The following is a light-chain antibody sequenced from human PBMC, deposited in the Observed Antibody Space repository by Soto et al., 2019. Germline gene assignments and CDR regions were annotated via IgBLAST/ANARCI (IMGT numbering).Light chain of an antibody. CDR1: SSNIGARYD. CDR2: DDI. CDR3: QSYDSSLSGVV. J-gene: IGLJ2*01. Sequence: QSVLTQPPSVSGAPGQRVTISCTGGSSNIGARYDVHWYQQLPGTAPKLLIYDDINRPSGVPDRFSGSKSGTSASLAITGLQAEDEAEYYCQSYDSSLSGVVFGGGTQLTVL. V-gene: IGLV1-40*01.